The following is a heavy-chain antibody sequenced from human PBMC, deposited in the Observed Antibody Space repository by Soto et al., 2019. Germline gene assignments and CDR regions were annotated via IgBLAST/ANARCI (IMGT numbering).Heavy chain of an antibody. Sequence: QVQLVQSGGEVKKPGASVKVSCKASGYTFTSFGITWVRQAPGHGLEWMGWISAYNGDTKYAQKVQGRVTMTTDTATNTAHMELRSLRPDDTAVYYCARGGGSYGDDYWGQGTLVTVSS. CDR2: ISAYNGDT. D-gene: IGHD3-16*01. V-gene: IGHV1-18*01. CDR3: ARGGGSYGDDY. CDR1: GYTFTSFG. J-gene: IGHJ4*02.